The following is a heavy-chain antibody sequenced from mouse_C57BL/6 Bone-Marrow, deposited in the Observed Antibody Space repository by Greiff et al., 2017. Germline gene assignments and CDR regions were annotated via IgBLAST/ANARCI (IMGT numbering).Heavy chain of an antibody. J-gene: IGHJ4*01. CDR3: TTPYYYGSSHPRDY. CDR2: IDPENGDT. CDR1: GFNIKDDY. Sequence: VQLQQSGAELVRPGASVKLSCTASGFNIKDDYMHWVKQRPEQGLEWIGWIDPENGDTEYASKFQGKATITADTSSNTAYLQLSSLTSEDTAVYYCTTPYYYGSSHPRDYWGQGTSVTVSS. V-gene: IGHV14-4*01. D-gene: IGHD1-1*01.